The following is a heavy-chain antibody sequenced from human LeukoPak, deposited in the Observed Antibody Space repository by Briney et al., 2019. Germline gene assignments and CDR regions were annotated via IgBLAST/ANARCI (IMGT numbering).Heavy chain of an antibody. CDR2: IYYSGRT. CDR1: GGSISSSSYY. CDR3: ARRGDIVVVPAATAFDI. Sequence: SETLSLTCTVSGGSISSSSYYWGWIRQPPGKVQEWIGSIYYSGRTYYNPSLKGRVTISVDTSKNQFSLKLSSVTAADTAVYYCARRGDIVVVPAATAFDIWGQGTMVTVSS. V-gene: IGHV4-39*01. J-gene: IGHJ3*02. D-gene: IGHD2-2*01.